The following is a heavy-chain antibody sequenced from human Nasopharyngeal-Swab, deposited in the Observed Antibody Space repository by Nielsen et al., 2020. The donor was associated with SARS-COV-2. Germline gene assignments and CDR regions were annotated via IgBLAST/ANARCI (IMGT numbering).Heavy chain of an antibody. D-gene: IGHD2-2*01. J-gene: IGHJ3*02. Sequence: TRSLTRAVYGGSFSGYYWSWIRQPPGKGLEWIGEINHSGSTNYNPSLKSRVTISVDTSKNQFSLKLSSVTAADTAVYYCARGKEYQLLFDAFDIWGQGTMVTVSS. CDR2: INHSGST. CDR1: GGSFSGYY. CDR3: ARGKEYQLLFDAFDI. V-gene: IGHV4-34*01.